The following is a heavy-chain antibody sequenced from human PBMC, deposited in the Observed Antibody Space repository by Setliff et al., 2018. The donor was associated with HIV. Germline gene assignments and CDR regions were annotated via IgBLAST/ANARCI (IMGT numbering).Heavy chain of an antibody. J-gene: IGHJ4*02. CDR3: ARGHLDYNFWELLSY. Sequence: GASVKVSCKASGYTFTNYDINWVRQAPGQGLEWMGWMNPNSGNTGYAQKFQGRVTMTRNTSIRTAYMELSSLRSEDTAVYYCARGHLDYNFWELLSYWGQGTLVTVSS. V-gene: IGHV1-8*02. D-gene: IGHD1-26*01. CDR1: GYTFTNYD. CDR2: MNPNSGNT.